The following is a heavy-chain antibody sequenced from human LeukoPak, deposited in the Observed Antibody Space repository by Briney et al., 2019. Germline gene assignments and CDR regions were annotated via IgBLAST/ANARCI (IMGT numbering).Heavy chain of an antibody. CDR2: ISASGGGT. CDR1: KFNFNSYG. CDR3: AKGAYGDYLNDDY. Sequence: GGSLRLSCTTSKFNFNSYGLTWVRQAPGKGPEWVSSISASGGGTQYAASVQGRFTISRDNSKNTLYLQMNSLRAEDTAVYYCAKGAYGDYLNDDYWGQGTLVTVSS. J-gene: IGHJ4*02. V-gene: IGHV3-23*01. D-gene: IGHD4-17*01.